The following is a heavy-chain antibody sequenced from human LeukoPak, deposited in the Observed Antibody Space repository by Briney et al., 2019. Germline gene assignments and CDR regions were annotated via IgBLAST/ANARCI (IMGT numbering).Heavy chain of an antibody. Sequence: PSGTPSLTCDVSGGSISSGTFYWSWLRQPPGKTLEWVGRIYSSVTTTYNPSLKSRVTIVMDTAKNQFSLRLNSVTAADTAVYFCARERLDLNVCFDPWGQGAQVTASS. D-gene: IGHD4-11*01. CDR3: ARERLDLNVCFDP. CDR1: GGSISSGTFY. V-gene: IGHV4-61*02. CDR2: IYSSVTT. J-gene: IGHJ5*02.